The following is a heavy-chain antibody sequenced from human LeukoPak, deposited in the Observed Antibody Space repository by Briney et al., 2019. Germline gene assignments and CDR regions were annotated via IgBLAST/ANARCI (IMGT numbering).Heavy chain of an antibody. D-gene: IGHD6-13*01. CDR3: ARESGSSWYRTRNWFDP. CDR2: IYYSAST. J-gene: IGHJ5*02. V-gene: IGHV4-39*07. Sequence: SETLSLTCTVSGGSISSSSYYWGCIRQPPGKGLEWIGSIYYSASTYYPPTLKSPVPISLPTSKNPFSLKLSSATAADTAVYYCARESGSSWYRTRNWFDPWGQGTLVTVSS. CDR1: GGSISSSSYY.